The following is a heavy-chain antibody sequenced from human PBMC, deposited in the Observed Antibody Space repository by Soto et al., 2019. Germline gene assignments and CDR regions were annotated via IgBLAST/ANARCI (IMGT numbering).Heavy chain of an antibody. J-gene: IGHJ6*03. Sequence: SETLSLTCTVSGGSISTYYWSWVRQPPGKGLEWIGYVYYSGSTNYNPSLKSRVTISVDTSKNQFPLKLTSVTAADTAMYYCARGGRSAYYYMGVWGKGTTVTVSS. CDR3: ARGGRSAYYYMGV. CDR1: GGSISTYY. CDR2: VYYSGST. V-gene: IGHV4-59*01.